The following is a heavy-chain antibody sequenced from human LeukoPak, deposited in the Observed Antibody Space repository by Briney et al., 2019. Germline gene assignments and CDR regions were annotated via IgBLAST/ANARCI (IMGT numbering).Heavy chain of an antibody. V-gene: IGHV4-30-4*01. CDR2: IYYNGRT. CDR3: ARSRIFYYYGMDV. Sequence: PSPTLSLTCTVPGVSISSGDYYWSWIRQPPARGLEWIGYIYYNGRTYHNPSLKSRVTISVDTSKNQFSLKLSSVTAADTAVYSCARSRIFYYYGMDVWGQGTTVTVSS. J-gene: IGHJ6*02. CDR1: GVSISSGDYY. D-gene: IGHD3-3*02.